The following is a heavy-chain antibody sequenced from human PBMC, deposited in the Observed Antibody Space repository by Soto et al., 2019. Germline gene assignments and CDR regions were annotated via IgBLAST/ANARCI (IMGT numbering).Heavy chain of an antibody. CDR1: GYTFTSYD. D-gene: IGHD4-17*01. CDR3: ARAPEPPMTTVTAYQFDF. J-gene: IGHJ4*02. Sequence: RASVKVSCKASGYTFTSYDINWVRQATGQGLEWMGWMNPNSGNTGYAQRFQGRVTMTRNTSINTAYMELSNLRSEDSAVYYCARAPEPPMTTVTAYQFDFWGRGTLVTVSS. CDR2: MNPNSGNT. V-gene: IGHV1-8*01.